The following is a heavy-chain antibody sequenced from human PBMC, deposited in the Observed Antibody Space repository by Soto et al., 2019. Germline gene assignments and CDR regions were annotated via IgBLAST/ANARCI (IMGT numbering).Heavy chain of an antibody. Sequence: PGGYLRLSCAASGFTFSSYGMHWVRQAPGKGLEWVAVISYDGSNKYYADSVKGRFTISRDNSKNTLYLQMNSLRAEDTAVYYCAKGGDYYYYDSSGYAEPLDYWGQGTLVTVSS. D-gene: IGHD3-22*01. CDR1: GFTFSSYG. V-gene: IGHV3-30*18. J-gene: IGHJ4*02. CDR3: AKGGDYYYYDSSGYAEPLDY. CDR2: ISYDGSNK.